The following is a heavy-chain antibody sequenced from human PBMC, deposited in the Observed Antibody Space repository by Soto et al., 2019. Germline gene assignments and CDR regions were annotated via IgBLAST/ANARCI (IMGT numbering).Heavy chain of an antibody. CDR1: GFTFSNYA. CDR2: ITGRHFNT. Sequence: EVQLLESGGGFVQPGGSLRLSCVASGFTFSNYAMNWVRQAPGKRLEWVSSITGRHFNTYYADSVKGRFTISRDNSKNTLYFQKNSLGDEDAAIYYRAKGERETCTSTTCYRFGYWGQGTLVTVSS. CDR3: AKGERETCTSTTCYRFGY. J-gene: IGHJ4*02. V-gene: IGHV3-23*01. D-gene: IGHD2-2*01.